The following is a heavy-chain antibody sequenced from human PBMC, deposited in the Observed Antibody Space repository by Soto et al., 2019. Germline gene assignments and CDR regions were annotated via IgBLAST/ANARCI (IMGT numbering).Heavy chain of an antibody. CDR2: IYYSGST. J-gene: IGHJ5*02. CDR1: GGSISSGGYY. V-gene: IGHV4-31*03. CDR3: ARGTSVDTAMVLNPTYNWFDP. Sequence: SETLSLTCTVSGGSISSGGYYWSWIRQHPGKGLEWIGYIYYSGSTYYNPSLKSRVTISVDTSKNQFSLKLSSVTAADTAVYYCARGTSVDTAMVLNPTYNWFDPWGQGTLVTVSS. D-gene: IGHD5-18*01.